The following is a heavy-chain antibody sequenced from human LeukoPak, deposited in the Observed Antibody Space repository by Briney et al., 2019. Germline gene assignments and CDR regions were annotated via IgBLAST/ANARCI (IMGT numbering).Heavy chain of an antibody. CDR1: GGSFSGYY. V-gene: IGHV3-7*01. CDR2: IKQDGSEK. CDR3: ARDGLTYYYDSSGYYAAFDI. J-gene: IGHJ3*02. D-gene: IGHD3-22*01. Sequence: ETLSLTCAVYGGSFSGYYWSWIRQAPGKGLEWVANIKQDGSEKYYVDSVKGRFTISRDNAKNSLYLQMNSLRAEDTAVYYCARDGLTYYYDSSGYYAAFDIWGQGTMVTVSS.